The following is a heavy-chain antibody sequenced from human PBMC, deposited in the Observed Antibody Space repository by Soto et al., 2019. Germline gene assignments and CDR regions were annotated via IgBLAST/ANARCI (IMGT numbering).Heavy chain of an antibody. CDR2: ISAYNGNT. CDR3: ASNYLYYYGSGNTNYYGMDV. D-gene: IGHD3-10*01. CDR1: GYTFTSYG. V-gene: IGHV1-18*01. J-gene: IGHJ6*02. Sequence: ASVKVSCKASGYTFTSYGISWVRQAPGQGLEWMGWISAYNGNTNYAQKLQGRVTMTTDTSTSTAYMELRSLRSDDTAVYYCASNYLYYYGSGNTNYYGMDVWGQGTTVTVSS.